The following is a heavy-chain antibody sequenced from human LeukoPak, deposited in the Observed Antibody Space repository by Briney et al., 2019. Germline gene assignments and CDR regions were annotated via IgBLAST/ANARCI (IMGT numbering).Heavy chain of an antibody. CDR3: ARVASPGYYDSMGGWFDP. D-gene: IGHD3-22*01. CDR2: IKQDGSEK. V-gene: IGHV3-7*01. CDR1: GITFSSYG. J-gene: IGHJ5*02. Sequence: GGSLRLSCAASGITFSSYGMHWVRHAPGKGLEWVANIKQDGSEKYYVDSVKGRFTISRDNAKNSLHLQMNSLRAEDTAVYYCARVASPGYYDSMGGWFDPWGQGTLVTVSS.